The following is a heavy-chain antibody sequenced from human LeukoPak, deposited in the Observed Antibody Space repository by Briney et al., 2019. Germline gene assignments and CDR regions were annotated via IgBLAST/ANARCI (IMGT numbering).Heavy chain of an antibody. CDR2: ISGSGGST. D-gene: IGHD6-19*01. CDR3: AKDPDSSGWYYLLGYFDY. CDR1: GFTFSSYA. V-gene: IGHV3-23*01. Sequence: GGSLRLSCAASGFTFSSYAMSWVRQAPGKGLEWVSAISGSGGSTYYADSVKGRFTISRDNSKNTLYLQMNSLRAEDTAVYYCAKDPDSSGWYYLLGYFDYWGQGTLVTVSS. J-gene: IGHJ4*02.